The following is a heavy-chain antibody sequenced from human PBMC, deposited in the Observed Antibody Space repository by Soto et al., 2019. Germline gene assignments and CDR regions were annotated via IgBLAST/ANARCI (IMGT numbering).Heavy chain of an antibody. Sequence: GGSLRLSCAASGFNVSISYISWVRQVPGKGLEWVSIIYSDGYTYYAASVKGRFTISRDNFKNTLYLQMSSLRAEDTAVYYCARRKYCSSTTCFDYWGQGTLVTVSS. D-gene: IGHD2-2*01. CDR2: IYSDGYT. J-gene: IGHJ4*02. CDR3: ARRKYCSSTTCFDY. V-gene: IGHV3-66*01. CDR1: GFNVSISY.